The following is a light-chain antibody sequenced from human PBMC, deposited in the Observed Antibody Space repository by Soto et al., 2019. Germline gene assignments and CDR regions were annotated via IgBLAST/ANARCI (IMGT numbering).Light chain of an antibody. CDR3: QQYGSSPGT. CDR2: GAS. CDR1: QSVSSSY. J-gene: IGKJ1*01. V-gene: IGKV3-20*01. Sequence: EIVLTQSPGTLYLSPGERDTLSCRASQSVSSSYLAWYQQKPGQAPRLLIYGASSRATGIPDRFSGSGSGTDFTLTISRLEPEDFAVYYCQQYGSSPGTFGQGTKVEIK.